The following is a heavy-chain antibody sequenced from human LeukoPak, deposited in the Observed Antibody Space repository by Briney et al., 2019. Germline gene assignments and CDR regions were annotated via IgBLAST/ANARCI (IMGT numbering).Heavy chain of an antibody. Sequence: GGSLRLSCAASGFTVSSNYMTWVRQAPGKGLEWVSIIYSGGSTFHADSVKGRFTISRDNSKNTLYLQMNSLRAEDTAVYYCARGYCSGHSCYEFDYWGQGTLVTVSS. V-gene: IGHV3-66*02. CDR2: IYSGGST. CDR1: GFTVSSNY. J-gene: IGHJ4*02. D-gene: IGHD2-15*01. CDR3: ARGYCSGHSCYEFDY.